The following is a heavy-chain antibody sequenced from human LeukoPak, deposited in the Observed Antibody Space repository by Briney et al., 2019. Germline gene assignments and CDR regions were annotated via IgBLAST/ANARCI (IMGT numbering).Heavy chain of an antibody. D-gene: IGHD4-23*01. CDR1: GGSISSSSSIC. V-gene: IGHV4-4*02. CDR2: ICHNGAT. CDR3: ARNGGNSDYDY. Sequence: PSETLSLTCAVSGGSISSSSSICWTWVRQPPGEGLEWIGEICHNGATNYNPSLKSRVTMLLDKSKNQFFLKLNSVTAADTAVYYCARNGGNSDYDYWGQGTLVTVSA. J-gene: IGHJ4*02.